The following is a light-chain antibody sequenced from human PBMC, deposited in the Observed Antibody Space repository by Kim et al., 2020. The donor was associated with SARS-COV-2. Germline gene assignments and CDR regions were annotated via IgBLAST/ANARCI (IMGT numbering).Light chain of an antibody. CDR1: QSVTNNY. Sequence: LSPGERGTLSCRASQSVTNNYLAWYQQKPGQAPRLVIFGASTRATGIPDRFSGSGSGTDFTLTISRLEPEDFAVYFCQHYAGLPLTFGGGTKVEI. V-gene: IGKV3-20*01. CDR2: GAS. CDR3: QHYAGLPLT. J-gene: IGKJ4*01.